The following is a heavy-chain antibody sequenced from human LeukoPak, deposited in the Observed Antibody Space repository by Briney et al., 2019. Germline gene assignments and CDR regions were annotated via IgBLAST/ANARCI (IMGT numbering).Heavy chain of an antibody. D-gene: IGHD3-16*01. Sequence: GGSLRLSCAASGFSFSSYWMTWVRQAPGKGLEWVANINQGGSEKYYVDSVKGRFTISRDNAKNSLYLQMNSLRAEDTAVYYCARDATRGGDFDYWGQGTLVTVSS. CDR3: ARDATRGGDFDY. J-gene: IGHJ4*02. V-gene: IGHV3-7*01. CDR1: GFSFSSYW. CDR2: INQGGSEK.